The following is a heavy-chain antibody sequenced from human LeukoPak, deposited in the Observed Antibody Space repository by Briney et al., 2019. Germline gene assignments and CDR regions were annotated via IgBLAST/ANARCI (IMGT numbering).Heavy chain of an antibody. D-gene: IGHD3-10*01. CDR2: IYTSGST. V-gene: IGHV4-4*07. CDR1: GGSISSYY. J-gene: IGHJ6*03. Sequence: SETLSLTCTVSGGSISSYYWSWIRQPAGKGLEWIGRIYTSGSTNYNPSLKSRVTISVDTSKNQFSLKLSSVTAADTAVYYCATYGSGSYYDYYYYMDVWGKGTTVTVSS. CDR3: ATYGSGSYYDYYYYMDV.